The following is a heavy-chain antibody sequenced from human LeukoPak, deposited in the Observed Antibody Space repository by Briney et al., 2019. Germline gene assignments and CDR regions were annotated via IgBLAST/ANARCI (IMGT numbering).Heavy chain of an antibody. CDR2: ISGSGGST. CDR3: AKNGEDYDSSGYYDFWFDP. V-gene: IGHV3-23*01. Sequence: GGSLRLSCAASGFTFSSYAMSWVRQAPGKGLEWVSAISGSGGSTYYADSVKGRFTISGDNSKNTLYLQMNSLRAEDTAVYYCAKNGEDYDSSGYYDFWFDPWGQGTLVTVSS. CDR1: GFTFSSYA. J-gene: IGHJ5*02. D-gene: IGHD3-22*01.